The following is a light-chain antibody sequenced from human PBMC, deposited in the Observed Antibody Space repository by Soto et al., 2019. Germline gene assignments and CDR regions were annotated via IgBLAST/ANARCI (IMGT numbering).Light chain of an antibody. CDR2: EVN. Sequence: QSALTQPPCASGSPGQSVAISCTGTSRDVGASDYVSWYQQHSGKAPKLLLYEVNKRPSGVPDRFSGSKSGNTASLTVSALQADDEADYYCLSHSGSSNVLGTGTKLTVL. J-gene: IGLJ1*01. V-gene: IGLV2-8*01. CDR3: LSHSGSSNV. CDR1: SRDVGASDY.